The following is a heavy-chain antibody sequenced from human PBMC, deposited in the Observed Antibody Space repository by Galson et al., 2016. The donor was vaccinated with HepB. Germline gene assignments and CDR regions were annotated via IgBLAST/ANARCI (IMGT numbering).Heavy chain of an antibody. Sequence: SVKVSCKASGGTFSNYAISWVRQAPGQGLEWMGRIIPFLGIANYAQKFQGRVTITADKSTNTAYMELSSLRSEDTAVYYCASGRTSGYIPYYYYGMDVWGQGTTVTVSS. V-gene: IGHV1-69*04. J-gene: IGHJ6*02. D-gene: IGHD5-12*01. CDR3: ASGRTSGYIPYYYYGMDV. CDR1: GGTFSNYA. CDR2: IIPFLGIA.